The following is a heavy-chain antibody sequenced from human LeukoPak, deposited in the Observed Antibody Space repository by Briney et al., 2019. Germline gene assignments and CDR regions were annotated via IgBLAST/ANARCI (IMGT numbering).Heavy chain of an antibody. CDR3: ARESGIQLWSLDY. Sequence: SETLSLTCTVSGGSISSYYWGWIRQPAGKGLEWIGRIYTSGSTNYNPSLKSRVTISVDTSKNQFSLKLSSVTAADTAVYYCARESGIQLWSLDYWGQGTLVTVSS. V-gene: IGHV4-4*07. CDR2: IYTSGST. J-gene: IGHJ4*02. D-gene: IGHD5-18*01. CDR1: GGSISSYY.